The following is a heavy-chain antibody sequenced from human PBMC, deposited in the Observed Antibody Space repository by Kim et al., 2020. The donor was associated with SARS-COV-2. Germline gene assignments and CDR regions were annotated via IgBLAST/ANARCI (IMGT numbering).Heavy chain of an antibody. J-gene: IGHJ6*02. V-gene: IGHV3-74*01. D-gene: IGHD4-17*01. Sequence: GGSLRLSCAASGFTFSSYWMHWVRQAPGKGLVWVSRINSDGSSTSYADSVKGRFTISRDNAKNTLYLQMNSLRAEDTAVYYCAKEEGFYGDYLRGPYYYGMDVWGQGTTVTVSS. CDR2: INSDGSST. CDR1: GFTFSSYW. CDR3: AKEEGFYGDYLRGPYYYGMDV.